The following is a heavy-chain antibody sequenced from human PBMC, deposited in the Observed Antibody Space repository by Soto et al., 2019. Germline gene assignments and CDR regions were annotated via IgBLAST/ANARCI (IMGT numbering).Heavy chain of an antibody. Sequence: GGSLRLSCAASGFTFSSYGMHWVRQAPGKGLEWVAVIWYDGSNKYYADSVKGRFTISRDNSKNTLYLQMNSLRAEDTAVYYCASELKTYGDYEGEYYYGMDVWGQGTTVTVSS. CDR1: GFTFSSYG. CDR3: ASELKTYGDYEGEYYYGMDV. J-gene: IGHJ6*02. CDR2: IWYDGSNK. D-gene: IGHD4-17*01. V-gene: IGHV3-33*01.